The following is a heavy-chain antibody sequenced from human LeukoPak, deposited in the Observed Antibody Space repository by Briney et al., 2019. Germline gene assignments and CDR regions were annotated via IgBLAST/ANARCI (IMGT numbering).Heavy chain of an antibody. CDR3: ARDYYFYHMDG. CDR2: IRYDGSDK. CDR1: GFTFGSYG. J-gene: IGHJ6*03. Sequence: GGSLRLSCAASGFTFGSYGLHWVRQAPGKGLQWVAFIRYDGSDKYYADSVKGRFTISRDNAESSLYLQMNSLRAEDTAVYYCARDYYFYHMDGWSEGTTVTVSS. V-gene: IGHV3-30*02.